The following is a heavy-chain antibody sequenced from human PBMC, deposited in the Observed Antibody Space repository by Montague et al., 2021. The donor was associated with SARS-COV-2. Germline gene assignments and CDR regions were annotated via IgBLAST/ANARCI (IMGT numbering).Heavy chain of an antibody. J-gene: IGHJ6*02. D-gene: IGHD1-1*01. CDR2: TYYRPKWYN. V-gene: IGHV6-1*01. CDR3: TSGREGNYNVMDV. CDR1: GDSVSSNGVA. Sequence: CAISGDSVSSNGVAWSWVRQSPSRGLEWLGMTYYRPKWYNDYAVSVRGRVTINPDTSKNQFSLQLNPVTPEDTAIYYCTSGREGNYNVMDVWGQGTTVTVSS.